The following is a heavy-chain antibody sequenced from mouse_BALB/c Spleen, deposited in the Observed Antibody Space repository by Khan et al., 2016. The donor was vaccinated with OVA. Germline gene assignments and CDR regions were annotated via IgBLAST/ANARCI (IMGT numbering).Heavy chain of an antibody. V-gene: IGHV2-2*02. CDR1: GFSLTTYG. D-gene: IGHD2-4*01. J-gene: IGHJ3*01. Sequence: QVQLKQSGPGLVQPSQSLSITCTVSGFSLTTYGVHWVRQSPGKGLGWLGVIWSGGSTDYNAAFISRLSISKDSSKSQVFFQMNSLQVNDTAIYYCARNYDYDEGLAYWGQGTLVTVSA. CDR2: IWSGGST. CDR3: ARNYDYDEGLAY.